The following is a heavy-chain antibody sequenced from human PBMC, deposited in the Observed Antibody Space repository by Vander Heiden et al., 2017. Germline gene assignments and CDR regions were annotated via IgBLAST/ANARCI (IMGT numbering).Heavy chain of an antibody. D-gene: IGHD3-22*01. V-gene: IGHV2-26*01. J-gene: IGHJ2*01. CDR1: GFSLSNARLG. Sequence: QVTLKESGPVLVKPTETLTLTCTVSGFSLSNARLGVSWIRQPPGKALEWLAHIFSNDEKSYSTSLKSRLTISKDTSKSQVVLTMTNMDPVDTATYYCARILSSHYDGWYFDLWGRGTLVTVSS. CDR2: IFSNDEK. CDR3: ARILSSHYDGWYFDL.